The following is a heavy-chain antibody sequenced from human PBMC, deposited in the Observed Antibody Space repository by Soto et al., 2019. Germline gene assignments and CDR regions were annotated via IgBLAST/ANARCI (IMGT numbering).Heavy chain of an antibody. D-gene: IGHD4-17*01. CDR3: ARAYGGNVFDY. CDR2: INHSGST. J-gene: IGHJ4*02. V-gene: IGHV4-34*01. CDR1: GWSFSVYY. Sequence: SETLSLTCAVYGWSFSVYYWSWTLQPPGKGLEWIGEINHSGSTNYNPSLKSRVTISVDTSKNQFSLKLSSVTAADTAVYYCARAYGGNVFDYWGQGTLVTVSS.